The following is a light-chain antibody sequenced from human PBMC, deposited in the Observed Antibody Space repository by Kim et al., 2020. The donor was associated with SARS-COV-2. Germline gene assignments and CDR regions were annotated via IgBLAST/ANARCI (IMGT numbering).Light chain of an antibody. CDR2: GNS. J-gene: IGLJ3*02. CDR1: NSNIGAGYD. V-gene: IGLV1-40*01. Sequence: QSVLTQPPSVSGAPGQRVTISCTGSNSNIGAGYDVHWYQQLPGEAPRLLMYGNSNRPSGVPDRFTGSKSGASASLAIAGLQAEDEADYYCQSSDNSLGDSVFGGGTKLTVL. CDR3: QSSDNSLGDSV.